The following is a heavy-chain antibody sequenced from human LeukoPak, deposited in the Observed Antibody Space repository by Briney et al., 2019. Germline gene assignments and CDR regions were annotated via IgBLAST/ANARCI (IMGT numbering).Heavy chain of an antibody. V-gene: IGHV5-51*01. D-gene: IGHD3-16*01. J-gene: IGHJ6*03. CDR3: ARGADSYYYMDV. CDR1: GYIFTSYW. CDR2: IYPHASDI. Sequence: PGESLKISCLGSGYIFTSYWVAWVRQMPGKGLECMGIIYPHASDIRYNPSFEGQVTIPADRSINTAYLQWSSLKASDTAMYYCARGADSYYYMDVWGKGTTVTVSS.